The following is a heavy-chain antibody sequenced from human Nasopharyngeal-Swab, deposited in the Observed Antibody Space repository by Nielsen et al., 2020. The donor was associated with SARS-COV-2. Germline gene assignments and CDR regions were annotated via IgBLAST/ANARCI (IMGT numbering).Heavy chain of an antibody. Sequence: GESLKISCAAFGFTFSGDDMHWVRQAPGKGLEWVAVISYDGSYKYYADSVKGRFTISRDNSKNTLYLQMNSLRAEDTAVFYCAKPPRSFYYYGMDVWGQGTTVTVSS. D-gene: IGHD6-6*01. CDR2: ISYDGSYK. CDR3: AKPPRSFYYYGMDV. J-gene: IGHJ6*02. V-gene: IGHV3-30*18. CDR1: GFTFSGDD.